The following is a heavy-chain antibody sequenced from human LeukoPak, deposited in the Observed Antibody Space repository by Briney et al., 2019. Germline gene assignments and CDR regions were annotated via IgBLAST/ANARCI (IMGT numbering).Heavy chain of an antibody. Sequence: SETLSLTCTVSGGSISSYYWSWIRQPPGEGLEWIGYIYYSGSTNYNPSLKSRVTISVDTSKNQFSLKLSSVTAADTAVYYCARVRKNGYYLFDYWGQGTLVTVSS. J-gene: IGHJ4*02. CDR1: GGSISSYY. D-gene: IGHD3-22*01. V-gene: IGHV4-59*01. CDR2: IYYSGST. CDR3: ARVRKNGYYLFDY.